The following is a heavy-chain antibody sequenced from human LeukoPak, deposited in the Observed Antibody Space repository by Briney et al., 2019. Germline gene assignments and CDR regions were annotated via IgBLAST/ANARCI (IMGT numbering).Heavy chain of an antibody. D-gene: IGHD3-16*02. V-gene: IGHV3-21*01. CDR3: ARDLGYDYVWGSYRYTGALDY. CDR2: ISSSSSYI. CDR1: GFTFSGYS. Sequence: GGSLRLSCAASGFTFSGYSMNWVRQAPGKGLEWVSSISSSSSYIYYADSVKGRFTISRDNAKNSLYLQMNSLRAEDTAVYYCARDLGYDYVWGSYRYTGALDYWGQGTLVTVSS. J-gene: IGHJ4*02.